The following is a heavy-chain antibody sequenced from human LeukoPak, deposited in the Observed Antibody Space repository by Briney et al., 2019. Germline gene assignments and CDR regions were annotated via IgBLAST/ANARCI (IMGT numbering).Heavy chain of an antibody. Sequence: PGGSLSLSCAACGFTFSSYAMSWVRQAPGKGLEWVSAISGSGGSTYYADSVKGRFTISRYNSKNTLYLQMNSLRAEDTAVYYCAKDESLNYGDYVVWGQGTLVTVS. CDR2: ISGSGGST. V-gene: IGHV3-23*01. CDR3: AKDESLNYGDYVV. D-gene: IGHD4-17*01. CDR1: GFTFSSYA. J-gene: IGHJ4*02.